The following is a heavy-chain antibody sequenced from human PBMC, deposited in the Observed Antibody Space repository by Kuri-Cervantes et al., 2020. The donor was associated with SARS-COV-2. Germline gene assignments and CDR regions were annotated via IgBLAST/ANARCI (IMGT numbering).Heavy chain of an antibody. J-gene: IGHJ3*02. CDR2: INHSGNT. V-gene: IGHV4-34*01. CDR3: AREGRGGSGPHPGAFDI. Sequence: ESLKISCAASGFTFSSYWMHWVRQPPGKGLEWIGEINHSGNTNYDPSLKSRVTISIDTSKNQFSLKLSSVTAADTAVYYCAREGRGGSGPHPGAFDIWGQGTMVTVSS. CDR1: GFTFSSYW. D-gene: IGHD2-15*01.